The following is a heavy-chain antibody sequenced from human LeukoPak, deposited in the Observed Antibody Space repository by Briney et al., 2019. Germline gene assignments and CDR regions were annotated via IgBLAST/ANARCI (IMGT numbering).Heavy chain of an antibody. Sequence: SETLSLTCTVSGGSISSGSYYWSWIRQPAGTGLEWIGRIYTSGSTNYNPSLKSRVTISVDTSKNQFSLKLSSVTAADTAVYYCAREGIAGSGSMWGQGTLVTVSP. D-gene: IGHD3-3*01. V-gene: IGHV4-61*02. J-gene: IGHJ4*02. CDR3: AREGIAGSGSM. CDR2: IYTSGST. CDR1: GGSISSGSYY.